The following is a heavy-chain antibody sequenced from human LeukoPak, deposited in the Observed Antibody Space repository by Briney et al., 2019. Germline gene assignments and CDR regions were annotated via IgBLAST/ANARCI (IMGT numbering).Heavy chain of an antibody. CDR1: GGSISSYY. CDR3: ARQTHSGSYPYYYYYGMDV. Sequence: SETLSLTCTVSGGSISSYYWSWIRQPPGKGLEWIGYIYYSGSTNYNPSLKSRVTISVDTSKNQFSLKLSSVTAADTAEYYCARQTHSGSYPYYYYYGMDVWGQGTTVTVSS. CDR2: IYYSGST. J-gene: IGHJ6*02. V-gene: IGHV4-59*08. D-gene: IGHD1-26*01.